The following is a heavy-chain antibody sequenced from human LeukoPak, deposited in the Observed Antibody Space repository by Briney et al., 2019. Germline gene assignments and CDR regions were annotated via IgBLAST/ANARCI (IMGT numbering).Heavy chain of an antibody. CDR2: INWNGGST. CDR3: ARVRTAMVTNAFDI. Sequence: GGSLRLSCAASGFKFDDYGMSWVRQAPGKGLEWVSGINWNGGSTGYADSVKGRFTISRDNAKNSLYLQMNSLRAEDTAVYYCARVRTAMVTNAFDIWGQGTMVTVSS. J-gene: IGHJ3*02. V-gene: IGHV3-20*04. CDR1: GFKFDDYG. D-gene: IGHD5-18*01.